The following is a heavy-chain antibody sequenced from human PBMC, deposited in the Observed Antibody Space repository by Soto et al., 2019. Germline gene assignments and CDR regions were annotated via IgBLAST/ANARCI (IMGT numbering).Heavy chain of an antibody. V-gene: IGHV1-18*01. CDR2: ISAYNGNT. D-gene: IGHD2-15*01. CDR3: AIVYVVVVPATRFDP. J-gene: IGHJ5*02. Sequence: ASVKVSCKASGYTFTSYGISWVRQAPGQGLEWMGWISAYNGNTNYAQKLQGRVTMTTDTSTSTAHMELRSLRSDDTAVYYCAIVYVVVVPATRFDPWGQGTLVTVSS. CDR1: GYTFTSYG.